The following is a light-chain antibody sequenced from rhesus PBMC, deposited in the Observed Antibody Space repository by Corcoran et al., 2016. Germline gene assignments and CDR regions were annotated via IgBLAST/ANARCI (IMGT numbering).Light chain of an antibody. CDR2: YAS. CDR3: QQYKNWRT. CDR1: QSVSSN. V-gene: IGKV3-35*01. Sequence: EIVMTQSPATLSLSPGERATLACSASQSVSSNLAWYHQKPGLVPRLLIYYASNRATGIPDRFSGSGSGTDFTLTISSLEPEDVGICYCQQYKNWRTFGQGTKVEIK. J-gene: IGKJ1*01.